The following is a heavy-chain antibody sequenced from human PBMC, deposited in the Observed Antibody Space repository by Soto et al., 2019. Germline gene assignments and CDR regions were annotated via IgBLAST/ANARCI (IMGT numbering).Heavy chain of an antibody. CDR1: GFTFSSYA. Sequence: GGSLRLSCAASGFTFSSYAMSWVRQSPGKGLEWVSALSGSGISTYYADTVKGRFTISRDNSRNTLYLQMNSLRAEDTAVYYCATSYDSSGYDYWGQGTLVTVSS. D-gene: IGHD3-22*01. CDR3: ATSYDSSGYDY. J-gene: IGHJ4*02. V-gene: IGHV3-23*01. CDR2: LSGSGIST.